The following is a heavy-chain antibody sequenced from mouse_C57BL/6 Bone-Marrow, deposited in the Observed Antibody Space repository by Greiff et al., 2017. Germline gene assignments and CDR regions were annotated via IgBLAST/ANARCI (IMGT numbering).Heavy chain of an antibody. CDR3: ARFCYYGSSYGWYFDV. CDR1: GYTFTGYW. CDR2: ILPGSGST. D-gene: IGHD1-1*01. J-gene: IGHJ1*03. V-gene: IGHV1-9*01. Sequence: VQLQQSGAELVKPGASVKLSCKATGYTFTGYWIEWVKQRPGHGLEWIGEILPGSGSTNYNEKFKGKATFTADKSSNTAYIQLSSLTTEDSAIYYCARFCYYGSSYGWYFDVWGTGTTVTVSA.